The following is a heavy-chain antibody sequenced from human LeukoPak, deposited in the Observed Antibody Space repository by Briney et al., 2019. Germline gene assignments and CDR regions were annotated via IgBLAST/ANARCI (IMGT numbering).Heavy chain of an antibody. CDR1: GGSISSGGYY. CDR2: IYYSGIT. D-gene: IGHD6-13*01. V-gene: IGHV4-31*03. Sequence: SETLSLTCTVSGGSISSGGYYWRWIRQHPGKCLEWIGYIYYSGITYYNPSLKSRVTISVDTSKNQVSLKLSSVTAADTAVYYCARVPSIAAAGSWFDPWGQGTLVTVSS. CDR3: ARVPSIAAAGSWFDP. J-gene: IGHJ5*02.